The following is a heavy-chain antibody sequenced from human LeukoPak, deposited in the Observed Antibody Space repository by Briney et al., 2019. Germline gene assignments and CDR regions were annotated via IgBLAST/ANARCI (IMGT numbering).Heavy chain of an antibody. Sequence: GGSLRLSCAASGFTFSSYSMNWVRQAPGKGLEWVSSISSSSSYIYYADSVKGRFTISRDNAKNSLYLQMNSLRAEDTAVYYCANLDYYDSSGYRYYFDYWGQGTLVTVSS. D-gene: IGHD3-22*01. V-gene: IGHV3-21*01. CDR3: ANLDYYDSSGYRYYFDY. CDR2: ISSSSSYI. CDR1: GFTFSSYS. J-gene: IGHJ4*02.